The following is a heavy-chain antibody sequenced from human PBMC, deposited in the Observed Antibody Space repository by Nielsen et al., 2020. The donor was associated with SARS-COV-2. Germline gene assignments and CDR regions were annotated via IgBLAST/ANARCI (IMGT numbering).Heavy chain of an antibody. Sequence: ASVKVSCKASGYTFTSYGINWVRQAPGQGLEWMGWINPNSGGTNYAQKFQGWVTMIRDTSISTAYMELSRLRSDDTAVYYCARGGGMTGYSGHMDVWGKGTTVTVSS. V-gene: IGHV1-2*04. CDR2: INPNSGGT. CDR3: ARGGGMTGYSGHMDV. D-gene: IGHD3-9*01. J-gene: IGHJ6*03. CDR1: GYTFTSYG.